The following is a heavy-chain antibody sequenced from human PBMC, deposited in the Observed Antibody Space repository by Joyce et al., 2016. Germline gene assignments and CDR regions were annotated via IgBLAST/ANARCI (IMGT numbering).Heavy chain of an antibody. CDR1: GYTFTDYY. CDR3: ARATKPVMVVGFPEF. D-gene: IGHD1-26*01. Sequence: QVQLVQSGAEVQKPGASVKVSCKASGYTFTDYYIHWGRQAPGQGLEWMGLINPNSGGTNCAQNFQGRVNMTGDTSISTVYMELHRLRSDDTAVYYCARATKPVMVVGFPEFWGQGTLVTVSS. J-gene: IGHJ4*02. CDR2: INPNSGGT. V-gene: IGHV1-2*02.